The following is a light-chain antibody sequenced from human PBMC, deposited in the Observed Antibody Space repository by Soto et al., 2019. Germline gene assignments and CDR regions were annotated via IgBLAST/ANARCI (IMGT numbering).Light chain of an antibody. CDR3: SAYTSGSQRLV. CDR2: DVS. V-gene: IGLV2-14*03. CDR1: SSDVGGYNW. J-gene: IGLJ2*01. Sequence: QSALTQPASVSGSPGQSITISCTGTSSDVGGYNWVSWYQQHPGKAPQVMIYDVSKRPSGISNRFSGSKSGYTASLTISGLHVEDEADYYCSAYTSGSQRLVFGGGTKLTVL.